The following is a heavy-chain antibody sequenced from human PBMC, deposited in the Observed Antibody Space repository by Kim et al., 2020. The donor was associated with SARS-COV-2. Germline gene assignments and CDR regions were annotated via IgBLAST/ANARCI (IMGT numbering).Heavy chain of an antibody. V-gene: IGHV4-30-4*01. CDR1: GGSISSGDYY. CDR3: AREGSFWSGYLGYSVIDY. Sequence: SETLSLTCTVSGGSISSGDYYWSWIRQPPGKGLEWIGYIYYSGSTYYNPSLKSRVTISVDTSKNQFSLRLSSVTAADTAVYYCAREGSFWSGYLGYSVIDYWGQGTLVTVSS. CDR2: IYYSGST. J-gene: IGHJ4*02. D-gene: IGHD3-3*01.